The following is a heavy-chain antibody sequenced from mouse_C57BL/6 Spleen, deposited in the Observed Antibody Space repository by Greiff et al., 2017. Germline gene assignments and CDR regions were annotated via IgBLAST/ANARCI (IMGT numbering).Heavy chain of an antibody. CDR1: GFTFSRYT. V-gene: IGHV5-9*01. CDR3: ARHAWGKNYYGY. J-gene: IGHJ2*01. Sequence: ESGGGLVKPGGSLKLSCAASGFTFSRYTMSWVRQTPEKRLEWVATISGGGGNTYYPDSVKGRFTISRDNAKNTLYLQMSSLRSEDTALYYCARHAWGKNYYGYWGQGTTLTVSS. CDR2: ISGGGGNT.